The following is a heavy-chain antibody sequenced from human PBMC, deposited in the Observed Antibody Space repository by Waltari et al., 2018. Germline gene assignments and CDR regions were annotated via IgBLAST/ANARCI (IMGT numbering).Heavy chain of an antibody. J-gene: IGHJ4*02. CDR1: RGSVSSHMSA. Sequence: QVQLQQEGPGSVKSPQTLQHSCPRSRGSVSSHMSACNWVSQSPSRGLEWLGTTYYRSKWYNDYAVSVKSRITINPDTSKNQFSLQLNSVTPEDTAVYYCASGTGTESLFDYWGQGTLVTVSS. V-gene: IGHV6-1*01. CDR3: ASGTGTESLFDY. CDR2: TYYRSKWYN. D-gene: IGHD1-1*01.